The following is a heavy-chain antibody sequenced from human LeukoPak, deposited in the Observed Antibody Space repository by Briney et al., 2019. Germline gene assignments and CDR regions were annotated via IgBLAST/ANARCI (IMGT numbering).Heavy chain of an antibody. CDR3: AKERGVYGDYVGGYFDY. V-gene: IGHV3-30*18. D-gene: IGHD4-17*01. J-gene: IGHJ4*02. CDR1: GFTFSSYW. CDR2: ISYDGSNK. Sequence: GGSLKLSCAASGFTFSSYWMSWVRQAPGKGLEWVAVISYDGSNKYYADSVKGRFTISRDNSKNTLYLQMNSLRAEDTAVYYCAKERGVYGDYVGGYFDYWGQGTLVTVSS.